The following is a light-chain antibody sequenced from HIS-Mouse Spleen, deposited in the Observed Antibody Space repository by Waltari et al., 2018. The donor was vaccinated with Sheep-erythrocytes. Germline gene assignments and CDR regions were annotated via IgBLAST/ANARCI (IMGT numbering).Light chain of an antibody. CDR2: DVS. J-gene: IGLJ1*01. Sequence: QSALTQPRSVSGSPGQSVPISCTGTSSDVGGYNYVSWYQQHPGKAPKRMIYDVSKRPSGVPDRFSGSKSGNTASLTISGLQAEDEADYYCCSYAGSYNHVFATGTKVTVL. V-gene: IGLV2-11*01. CDR1: SSDVGGYNY. CDR3: CSYAGSYNHV.